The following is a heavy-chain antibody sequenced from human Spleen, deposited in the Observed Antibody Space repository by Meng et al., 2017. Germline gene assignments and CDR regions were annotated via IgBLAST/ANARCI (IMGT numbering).Heavy chain of an antibody. CDR1: SQPFTGYN. V-gene: IGHV1-2*06. Sequence: HVPQAQAGAGVEESWASGKVPCKASSQPFTGYNMHWVRQAPGQGLEWMGRINPNSGGTNYAQKFQGRVTMTRDTSISTAYMELSRLRSDDTAVYYCARAGSDLRDGYSDYWGQGTLVTVSS. D-gene: IGHD5-24*01. CDR2: INPNSGGT. J-gene: IGHJ4*02. CDR3: ARAGSDLRDGYSDY.